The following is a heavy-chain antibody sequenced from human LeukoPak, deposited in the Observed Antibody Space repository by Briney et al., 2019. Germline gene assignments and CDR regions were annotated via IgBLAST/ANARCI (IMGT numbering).Heavy chain of an antibody. D-gene: IGHD3-10*01. CDR1: GYTFTGYY. CDR2: INPNSGGT. J-gene: IGHJ4*02. CDR3: ARDGGSGSYNY. Sequence: ASVKVSCKASGYTFTGYYMHWLRQAPGKGRDWMGWINPNSGGTGYAQKLQGRVTMTTDTSTTTAYMELRSLRSDDTAVYYCARDGGSGSYNYWGQGTLVTVSS. V-gene: IGHV1-2*02.